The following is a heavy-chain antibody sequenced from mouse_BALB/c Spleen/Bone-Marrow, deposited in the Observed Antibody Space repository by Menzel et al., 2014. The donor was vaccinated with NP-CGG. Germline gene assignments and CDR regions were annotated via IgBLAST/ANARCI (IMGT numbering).Heavy chain of an antibody. D-gene: IGHD2-4*01. CDR1: GYAFSSSW. Sequence: QVQLQQSGPELMKPGASVKISCKASGYAFSSSWMNWVKQRPGQGLEWIGRIYPGDGDTNYIGKFKGKATLTADKSSSTAYMQLSSLTSVDSAVYFCARWGITSYYFDYWGQGTTLTVSS. CDR2: IYPGDGDT. CDR3: ARWGITSYYFDY. J-gene: IGHJ2*01. V-gene: IGHV1-82*01.